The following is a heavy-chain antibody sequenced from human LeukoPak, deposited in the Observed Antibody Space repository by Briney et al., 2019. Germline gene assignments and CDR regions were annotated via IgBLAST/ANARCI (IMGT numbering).Heavy chain of an antibody. V-gene: IGHV1-18*01. CDR3: ARDTQPYYYGSGKEF. CDR1: GYTFTSYG. CDR2: SSAYNGNT. Sequence: ASVKVSCKASGYTFTSYGISWVRQAPGQGLEWMGWSSAYNGNTNYAQKLQGRVTMTTDTSTSTAYMELRSLRSDDTAVYYCARDTQPYYYGSGKEFWGQGTLVTVSS. D-gene: IGHD3-10*01. J-gene: IGHJ4*02.